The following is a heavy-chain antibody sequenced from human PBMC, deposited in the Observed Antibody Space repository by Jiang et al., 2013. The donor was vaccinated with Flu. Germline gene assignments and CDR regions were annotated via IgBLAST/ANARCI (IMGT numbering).Heavy chain of an antibody. CDR2: IYHSGST. Sequence: GPGLVKPSETLSLTCAVSGYSISSGYYWGWIRQPPGKGLEWIGSIYHSGSTYYNPSLKSRVTISVDTSKNQFSLKLSSVTAADTAVYYCARSVVAATGPLDYWGQGTLVTVSS. V-gene: IGHV4-38-2*01. CDR1: GYSISSGYY. J-gene: IGHJ4*02. D-gene: IGHD2-15*01. CDR3: ARSVVAATGPLDY.